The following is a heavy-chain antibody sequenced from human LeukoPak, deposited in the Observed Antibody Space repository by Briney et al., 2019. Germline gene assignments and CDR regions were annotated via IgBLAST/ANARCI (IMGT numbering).Heavy chain of an antibody. D-gene: IGHD1-26*01. J-gene: IGHJ4*02. V-gene: IGHV3-30*04. CDR1: GFTFSSYA. CDR2: ISYDGSNK. CDR3: ARDWDVGATAGYYFDY. Sequence: GRSLRLSCAASGFTFSSYAMHWVRQAPGKGLEWVAVISYDGSNKYYADSVKGRFTISRDNSKNTLYLQMNSLRAEDTAVYYCARDWDVGATAGYYFDYWGQGTLVTVSS.